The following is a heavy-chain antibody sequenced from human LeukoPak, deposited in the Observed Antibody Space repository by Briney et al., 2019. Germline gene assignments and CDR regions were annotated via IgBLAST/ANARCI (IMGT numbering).Heavy chain of an antibody. CDR1: GGSISSGGYY. V-gene: IGHV4-31*03. Sequence: SETLSLTCTVTGGSISSGGYYWSWIRQHPGKGLEWIGYIYYSGSTYYNPSLKSRVTISVDTSKNQFSLKLSSVTAADTAVYYCARARITIFLSPQKTHAFDIWGQGTMVTVSS. CDR3: ARARITIFLSPQKTHAFDI. D-gene: IGHD3-3*01. CDR2: IYYSGST. J-gene: IGHJ3*02.